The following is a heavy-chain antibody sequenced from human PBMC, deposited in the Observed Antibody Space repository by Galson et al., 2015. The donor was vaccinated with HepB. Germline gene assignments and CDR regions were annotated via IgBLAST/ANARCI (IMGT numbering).Heavy chain of an antibody. J-gene: IGHJ6*01. D-gene: IGHD3-9*01. CDR1: GDALFDFY. CDR2: FDPELGET. V-gene: IGHV1-24*01. CDR3: ASVTGYWPQLPGSHFYQYGLDV. Sequence: SVTVSCKVSGDALFDFYIHWVRQAPGKGLEWMGGFDPELGETIYAQQFQGRVSMTEATSPDTAYMELSGLRSEDTAVYYCASVTGYWPQLPGSHFYQYGLDVWGQGTTVTVSS.